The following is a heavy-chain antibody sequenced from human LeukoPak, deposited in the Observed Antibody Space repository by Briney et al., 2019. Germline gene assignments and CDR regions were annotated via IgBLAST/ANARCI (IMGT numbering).Heavy chain of an antibody. CDR3: ARALTYYDILTGYSHDAFDI. V-gene: IGHV4-61*05. CDR1: GGSISSSSYY. Sequence: TSETLSLTCTVSGGSISSSSYYWGWIRQPPGKGLEWIGYIYYSGSTNYNPSLKSRVTISVDTSKNQFSLKLSSVTAADTAVYYCARALTYYDILTGYSHDAFDIWGQGTMVTVSS. CDR2: IYYSGST. J-gene: IGHJ3*02. D-gene: IGHD3-9*01.